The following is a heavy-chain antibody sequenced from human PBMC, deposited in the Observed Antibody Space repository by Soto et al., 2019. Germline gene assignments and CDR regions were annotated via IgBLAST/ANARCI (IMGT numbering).Heavy chain of an antibody. Sequence: EVQLVESGGGLVQPGGSLRLSCAASGFTFSSYSMNWVRQAPGKGLEWVSYISSSSGTIYYADSVKGRFTISRDNAKNSLYLHMNSLGDEDTAVYYCPRSYRGGTCLGSWGQGTLVTVSS. V-gene: IGHV3-48*02. J-gene: IGHJ5*02. D-gene: IGHD2-15*01. CDR3: PRSYRGGTCLGS. CDR1: GFTFSSYS. CDR2: ISSSSGTI.